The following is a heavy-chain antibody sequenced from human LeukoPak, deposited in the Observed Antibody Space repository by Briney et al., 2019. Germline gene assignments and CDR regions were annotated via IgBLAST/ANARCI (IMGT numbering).Heavy chain of an antibody. D-gene: IGHD6-19*01. CDR3: AKDVDFQWLASFDY. CDR1: GFTFSSYA. J-gene: IGHJ4*02. V-gene: IGHV3-23*01. Sequence: GGSLRLSCAASGFTFSSYAMSWVRQAPGKGLEWVSAISGSGGSTYYADSVKGRFTISRDNSKNTLYLQMNSLRAEGTAVYYCAKDVDFQWLASFDYWGQGTLVTVSS. CDR2: ISGSGGST.